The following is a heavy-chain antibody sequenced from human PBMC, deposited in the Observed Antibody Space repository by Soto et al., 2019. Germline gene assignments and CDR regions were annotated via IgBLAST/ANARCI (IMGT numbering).Heavy chain of an antibody. CDR3: ARDECDGSNHFGRFNP. CDR1: GGSIRSHTW. J-gene: IGHJ5*02. Sequence: PSETLYLTCAVSGGSIRSHTWWSWVRQPPGKGLEWIGEFYHSGSTNYNPSLEGRITISVDRSKNQFSLELISVTAADTAVYYCARDECDGSNHFGRFNPWGQGALVTVSS. CDR2: FYHSGST. D-gene: IGHD1-26*01. V-gene: IGHV4-4*02.